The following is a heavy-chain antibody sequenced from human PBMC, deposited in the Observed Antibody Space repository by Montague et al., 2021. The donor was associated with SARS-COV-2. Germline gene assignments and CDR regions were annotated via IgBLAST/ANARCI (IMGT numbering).Heavy chain of an antibody. CDR3: ARDKYYYDSSGYYPLAYFDY. V-gene: IGHV2-70*11. Sequence: VKPTQTLTLTRTFSGFSLSTSGMCVSWIRQPPGKALEWLARIDWDDDKYYSTSLKTRLTISKDTSKNQVVLTMTNMDPVDTATYYCARDKYYYDSSGYYPLAYFDYWGQGTLVTVSS. J-gene: IGHJ4*02. CDR2: IDWDDDK. CDR1: GFSLSTSGMC. D-gene: IGHD3-22*01.